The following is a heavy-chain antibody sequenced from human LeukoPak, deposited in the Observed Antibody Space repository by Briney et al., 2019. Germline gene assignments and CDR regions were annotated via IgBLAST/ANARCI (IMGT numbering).Heavy chain of an antibody. V-gene: IGHV3-21*01. D-gene: IGHD5-18*01. J-gene: IGHJ4*02. CDR1: GFTFSSYS. CDR2: ISSSSSYI. Sequence: GGSLRLSCAASGFTFSSYSMNWVRQAPGKGLEWVSSISSSSSYIYYADSVKGRFTISRDNAKNSLYLQMNSLRAEDTAVYYCXXXLRQLWFFDYWGQGTLVTVSS. CDR3: XXXLRQLWFFDY.